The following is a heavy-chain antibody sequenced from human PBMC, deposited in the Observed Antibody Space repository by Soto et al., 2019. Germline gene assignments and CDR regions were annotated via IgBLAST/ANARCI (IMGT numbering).Heavy chain of an antibody. Sequence: PSETLSLTCTVSGGSISSGDYYWSWIRQPPGKGLEWIGYIYYSGSTYYNPSLKSRVTISVDTSKNRFSLKLSSVTAADTAVYYCARGGGSPYHNHEFDFWGQGTLVTVSS. CDR2: IYYSGST. V-gene: IGHV4-30-4*01. J-gene: IGHJ4*02. D-gene: IGHD6-13*01. CDR1: GGSISSGDYY. CDR3: ARGGGSPYHNHEFDF.